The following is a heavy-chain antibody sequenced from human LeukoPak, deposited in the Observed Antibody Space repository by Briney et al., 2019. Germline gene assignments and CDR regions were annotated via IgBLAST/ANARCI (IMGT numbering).Heavy chain of an antibody. CDR3: ARGEYYYGSGSPNFDY. Sequence: SETLSLTCTVSVGSISSGSYYWSWIRQPAGKGLGWIGRIYTSGSTNYNPSLKSRVTISVDTSKNQFSLKLSSVTAADTAVYYCARGEYYYGSGSPNFDYWGQGTLVTVSS. V-gene: IGHV4-61*02. D-gene: IGHD3-10*01. CDR1: VGSISSGSYY. J-gene: IGHJ4*02. CDR2: IYTSGST.